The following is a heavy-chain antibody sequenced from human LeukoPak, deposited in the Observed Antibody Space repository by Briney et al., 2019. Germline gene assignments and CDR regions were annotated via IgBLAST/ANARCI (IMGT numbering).Heavy chain of an antibody. D-gene: IGHD3-3*01. CDR3: ARGPPPPILNSDSEWGSTY. CDR1: GFTFSTYW. V-gene: IGHV3-30*03. CDR2: ISYDGRQI. J-gene: IGHJ4*02. Sequence: PGGSLRLSCAASGFTFSTYWMNWVRQAPGKGLEWVAVISYDGRQIYYADSVTGRFTISRDISKTTPYLQMNSLRVEDTAFYYCARGPPPPILNSDSEWGSTYWGQGTLVTVSS.